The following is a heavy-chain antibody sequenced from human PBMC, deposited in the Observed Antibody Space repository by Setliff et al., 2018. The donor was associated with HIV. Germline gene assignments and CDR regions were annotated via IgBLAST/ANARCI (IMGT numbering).Heavy chain of an antibody. CDR1: GYTFTSYY. J-gene: IGHJ4*02. Sequence: ASVKVSCKASGYTFTSYYIHWVRQAPGQGLEWMGIINPSGDNTNYALKFQGRVTMTRDTSISTAYMELSRLISDDTAVYYCARESRDIVATSPLDYWGQGTLVTVSS. V-gene: IGHV1-46*01. CDR3: ARESRDIVATSPLDY. CDR2: INPSGDNT. D-gene: IGHD5-12*01.